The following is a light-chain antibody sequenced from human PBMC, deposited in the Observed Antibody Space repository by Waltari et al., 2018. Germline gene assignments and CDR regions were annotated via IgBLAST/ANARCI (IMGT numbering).Light chain of an antibody. CDR1: QSISSW. CDR3: QQHDNLPLT. V-gene: IGKV1-5*01. J-gene: IGKJ5*01. Sequence: DIQMTQSPSTLSASVGDRVTNTCRASQSISSWLAWYQQKPGKAPKLLIYDASSLESGVPSRFSGSGSGTEFTLTISSVRPEDVATYYCQQHDNLPLTFGQGTRLEIK. CDR2: DAS.